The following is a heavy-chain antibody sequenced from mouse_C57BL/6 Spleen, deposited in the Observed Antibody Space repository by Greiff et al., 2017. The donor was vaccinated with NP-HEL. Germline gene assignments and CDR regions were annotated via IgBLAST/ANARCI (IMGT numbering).Heavy chain of an antibody. CDR2: IYPGDGDT. J-gene: IGHJ4*01. CDR3: ARRWEFYAMDY. V-gene: IGHV1-80*01. D-gene: IGHD4-1*01. Sequence: QVQLKESGAELVKPGASVKISSKASGYAFSSYWMNWVKQRPGKGLEWIGQIYPGDGDTNYNGKFKGKATLTADKSSSTAYMQLSSLTSEDSAVYFCARRWEFYAMDYWGQGTSVTVSS. CDR1: GYAFSSYW.